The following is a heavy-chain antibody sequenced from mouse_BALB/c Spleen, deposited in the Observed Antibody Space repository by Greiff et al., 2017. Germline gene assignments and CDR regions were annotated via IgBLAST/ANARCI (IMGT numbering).Heavy chain of an antibody. CDR2: IYPGNVNT. D-gene: IGHD1-1*01. Sequence: QVHVKQPGAELVKPGASVKMSCKASGYTFTSYYIHWVKQRPGQGLEWIGWIYPGNVNTKYNEKFKGKATLTADKSSSTAYMQLSSLTSEDSAVYFCARPGYYGYAMDDWGQGTSVTVSS. J-gene: IGHJ4*01. CDR3: ARPGYYGYAMDD. V-gene: IGHV1S56*01. CDR1: GYTFTSYY.